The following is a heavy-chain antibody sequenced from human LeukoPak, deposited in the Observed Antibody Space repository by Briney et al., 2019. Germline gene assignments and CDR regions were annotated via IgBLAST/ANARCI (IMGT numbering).Heavy chain of an antibody. J-gene: IGHJ6*02. Sequence: GGSLTLSCAASGFTFSSYAMLWVRQAPGNALEYVSAISSNGGSTYYANSVKGRFTISRDNSKNTLYLQMGSLRAEDMAVYYCARLRTTGTTGYYYYGMDGWGQGTTVTVSS. CDR3: ARLRTTGTTGYYYYGMDG. CDR1: GFTFSSYA. D-gene: IGHD1-1*01. CDR2: ISSNGGST. V-gene: IGHV3-64*01.